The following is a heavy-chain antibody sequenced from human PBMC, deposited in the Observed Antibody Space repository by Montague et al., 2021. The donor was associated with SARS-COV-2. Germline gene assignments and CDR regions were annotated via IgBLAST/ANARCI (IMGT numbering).Heavy chain of an antibody. CDR1: GASVGSSD. J-gene: IGHJ3*02. V-gene: IGHV4-59*02. CDR3: ARETMTADAFDI. CDR2: FYRVGST. Sequence: SETLSLTCTVSGASVGSSDWGWIRQSPGKGLEWIGDFYRVGSTDYNPSLKSRATISRDTSKNQFSLKVRSVTAADTAVYYCARETMTADAFDIWGQGTMVTVSS. D-gene: IGHD1-14*01.